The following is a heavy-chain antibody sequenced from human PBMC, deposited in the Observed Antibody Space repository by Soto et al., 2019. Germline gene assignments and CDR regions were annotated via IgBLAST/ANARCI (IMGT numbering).Heavy chain of an antibody. Sequence: ASVKVSCKASGYTFTSYDINWVRQATGQGLEWMGWMNPNSGNTGYAQKFQGRVTMTRNTSISTAYMELSSLRSEDTAVYYCATPLAYSSGWCYFDYWGQGTLVTVSS. CDR3: ATPLAYSSGWCYFDY. CDR2: MNPNSGNT. D-gene: IGHD6-19*01. J-gene: IGHJ4*02. V-gene: IGHV1-8*01. CDR1: GYTFTSYD.